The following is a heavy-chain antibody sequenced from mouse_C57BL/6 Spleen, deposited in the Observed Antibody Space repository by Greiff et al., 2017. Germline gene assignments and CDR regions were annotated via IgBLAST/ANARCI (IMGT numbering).Heavy chain of an antibody. CDR1: GYTFTDYE. Sequence: VQLQQSGAELVRPGASVTLSCKASGYTFTDYEMHWVKQTPVHGLEWIGAIDPETGGTAYNQKVTGKAILTADKSSSTAYMELRSLTSEDSAVYYCTRWGLRRGRYAMDYWGQGTSVTVSS. V-gene: IGHV1-15*01. CDR3: TRWGLRRGRYAMDY. CDR2: IDPETGGT. D-gene: IGHD2-4*01. J-gene: IGHJ4*01.